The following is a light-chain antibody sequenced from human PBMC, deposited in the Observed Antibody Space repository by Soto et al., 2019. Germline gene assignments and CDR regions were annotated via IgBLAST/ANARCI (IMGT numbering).Light chain of an antibody. CDR2: WAS. CDR1: QSTLHSPNNKDA. Sequence: DLVMTQSPASLAVSLGEGATINCKSRQSTLHSPNNKDALTWYQQKPGQPPKLLINWASTRESGVPDGFSGGGSGTEFTLTISSRQADDVAVYYCQQFYTTPTFGQGTKVDIK. V-gene: IGKV4-1*01. J-gene: IGKJ1*01. CDR3: QQFYTTPT.